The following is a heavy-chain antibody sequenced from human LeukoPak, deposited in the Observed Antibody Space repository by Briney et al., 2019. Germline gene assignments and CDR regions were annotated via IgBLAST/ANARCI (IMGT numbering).Heavy chain of an antibody. CDR3: AKGDPLNYDILTGWNDAFDI. CDR2: ISYDGSNK. J-gene: IGHJ3*02. CDR1: GFTFSSYG. D-gene: IGHD3-9*01. V-gene: IGHV3-30*18. Sequence: PWGSLILSCAAAGFTFSSYGMHWVRQAPGKGLEWVAVISYDGSNKCYGDSVKGRFTISRDHSKNTLYLQMNSLRAEDTAVYCCAKGDPLNYDILTGWNDAFDIWGQGTMVTVSS.